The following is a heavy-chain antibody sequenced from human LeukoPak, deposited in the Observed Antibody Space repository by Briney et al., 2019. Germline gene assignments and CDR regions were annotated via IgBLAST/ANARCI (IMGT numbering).Heavy chain of an antibody. J-gene: IGHJ4*02. D-gene: IGHD1-26*01. CDR2: ISYDSSNT. CDR3: ARVGGGNYHPLDY. CDR1: AFTFRDHS. Sequence: PGGSLRLSCAASAFTFRDHSMHWVRHAPGKGLEWVSSISYDSSNTYYADSVKGRFTISRDNSKNTLYLQLSSLRIEDTAVYYCARVGGGNYHPLDYWGQGTLVTVSS. V-gene: IGHV3-30*15.